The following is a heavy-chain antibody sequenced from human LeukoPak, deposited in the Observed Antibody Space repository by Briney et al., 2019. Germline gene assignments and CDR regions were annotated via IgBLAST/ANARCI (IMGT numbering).Heavy chain of an antibody. J-gene: IGHJ5*02. D-gene: IGHD3-10*01. CDR2: IYDSGST. V-gene: IGHV4-39*01. CDR1: GGSINYYY. Sequence: ASETLSLTCTVSGGSINYYYWGWIRQPPGKGLEWIGSIYDSGSTYYNPSLKSRVTISVDTSKNQFSLKLNSVTAADTAVYYCARHYGPWGQGTQVTVSS. CDR3: ARHYGP.